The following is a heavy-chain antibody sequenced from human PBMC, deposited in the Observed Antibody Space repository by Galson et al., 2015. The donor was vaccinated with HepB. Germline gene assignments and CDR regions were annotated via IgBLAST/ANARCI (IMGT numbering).Heavy chain of an antibody. J-gene: IGHJ6*02. D-gene: IGHD3-10*01. V-gene: IGHV3-21*01. CDR1: GFTFSSYS. CDR2: ISSSSSYI. Sequence: SLRLSCAASGFTFSSYSMNWVRQAPGKGLEWVSSISSSSSYIYYADSVKGRFTISRDNAKNSLYLQMNSLRAEDTAVYYCARKYGSGSYYDYGMDVWGQGTTVTVSS. CDR3: ARKYGSGSYYDYGMDV.